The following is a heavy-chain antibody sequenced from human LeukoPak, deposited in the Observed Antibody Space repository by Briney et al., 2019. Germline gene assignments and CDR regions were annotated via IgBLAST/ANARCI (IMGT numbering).Heavy chain of an antibody. V-gene: IGHV5-51*01. D-gene: IGHD1/OR15-1a*01. CDR2: VQPGDSNT. CDR1: GYSFTTYW. Sequence: GESLKISCKASGYSFTTYWIGWVRQMPGKGLAWMGIVQPGDSNTKCSPSFQGQVTISADKSINTAYLQWTSLKASDTAIYYCARQSSSWHNFDPWGQGTLVTVSS. J-gene: IGHJ5*02. CDR3: ARQSSSWHNFDP.